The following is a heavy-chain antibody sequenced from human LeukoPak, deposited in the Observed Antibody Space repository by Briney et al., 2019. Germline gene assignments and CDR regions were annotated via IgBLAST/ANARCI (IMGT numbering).Heavy chain of an antibody. CDR3: VKRDGYKPWDYNGMDV. D-gene: IGHD5-24*01. J-gene: IGHJ6*02. CDR1: GFTFDDYT. V-gene: IGHV3-43*01. CDR2: ISWDGGST. Sequence: PGGSLRLSCAASGFTFDDYTMHWVRQAPGKGLEWVSLISWDGGSTYYADSVKGRFIISRDNAKNTLYLQMNSLRAEDTAVYYCVKRDGYKPWDYNGMDVWGQGTTVTVSS.